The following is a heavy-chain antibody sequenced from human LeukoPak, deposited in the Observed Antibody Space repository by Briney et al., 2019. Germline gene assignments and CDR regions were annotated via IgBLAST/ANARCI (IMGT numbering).Heavy chain of an antibody. CDR2: ISWNSGSI. D-gene: IGHD6-13*01. Sequence: GGSLRLSCAASGFTFDDYAMHWVRQAPGKGLEWVSGISWNSGSIGYADSVKGRFTISRDNAKNSLYLQMNSLRAEDTALYYCATDFYSSSWSFFDYWGQGTLVTVSS. CDR3: ATDFYSSSWSFFDY. CDR1: GFTFDDYA. J-gene: IGHJ4*02. V-gene: IGHV3-9*01.